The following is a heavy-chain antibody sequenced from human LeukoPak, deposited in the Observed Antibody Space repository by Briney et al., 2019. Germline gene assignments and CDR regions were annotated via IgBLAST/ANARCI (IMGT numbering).Heavy chain of an antibody. CDR2: INPDSGDT. Sequence: ASVKVSCKASGYTFTGYYIHWVRQAPGQALEWMAWINPDSGDTRYAQKFQGRATVTRDTSISTAYMELSRLRSDDTAVYYCARGPIVTSDWGQGTLVTVSS. V-gene: IGHV1-2*02. CDR1: GYTFTGYY. CDR3: ARGPIVTSD. J-gene: IGHJ4*02. D-gene: IGHD4-11*01.